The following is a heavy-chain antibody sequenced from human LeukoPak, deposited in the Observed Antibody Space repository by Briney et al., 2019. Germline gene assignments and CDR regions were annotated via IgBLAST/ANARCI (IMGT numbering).Heavy chain of an antibody. CDR2: ISPSGGST. J-gene: IGHJ5*02. Sequence: ASVKVSCKASGYTFTNHSINWVRQAPGQGHEWMGVISPSGGSTTYSQKFQGRVTLTRDMSTSTDYLELSSLRSEDTAVYYCARDNSVRDEAWWFNPWGQGTLVTVSS. D-gene: IGHD5-24*01. CDR1: GYTFTNHS. CDR3: ARDNSVRDEAWWFNP. V-gene: IGHV1-46*01.